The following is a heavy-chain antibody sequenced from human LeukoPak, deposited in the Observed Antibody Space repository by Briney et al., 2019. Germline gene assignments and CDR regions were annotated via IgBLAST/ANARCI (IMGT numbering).Heavy chain of an antibody. Sequence: SQTLSLTCAISGDSVSSNSVTWNWIRQSPSRGLEWLGRTYYRSTWYNDYAVSVRGRITVNPDTSKNQFSLHLNSATPEDTAVYYCARRLTQYDCFDPWGQGILVTVSS. CDR3: ARRLTQYDCFDP. V-gene: IGHV6-1*01. CDR1: GDSVSSNSVT. CDR2: TYYRSTWYN. D-gene: IGHD2-2*01. J-gene: IGHJ5*02.